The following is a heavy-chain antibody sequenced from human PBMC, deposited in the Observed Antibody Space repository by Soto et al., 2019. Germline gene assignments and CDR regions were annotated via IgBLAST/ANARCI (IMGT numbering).Heavy chain of an antibody. D-gene: IGHD3-10*01. V-gene: IGHV4-39*01. CDR1: GGSISRFAYY. Sequence: SETLSLTCTVSGGSISRFAYYWCWIRQPPGKGLEWIGTVYYNENTYYNPSLKSRVTISVDTAKNQFSLNLRSVTAADTAIYFCARRERYYGSPGWFDPWGQGTLVTVSS. CDR3: ARRERYYGSPGWFDP. J-gene: IGHJ5*02. CDR2: VYYNENT.